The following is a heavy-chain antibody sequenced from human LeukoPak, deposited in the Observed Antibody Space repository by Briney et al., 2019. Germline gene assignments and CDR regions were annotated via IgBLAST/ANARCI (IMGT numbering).Heavy chain of an antibody. CDR3: ARLGGSPFDY. CDR2: IYYSGST. Sequence: SETLSLTCTVSGGSISSYYWSWIRQPPGKGLEWIGYIYYSGSTNYNPSLMSRVTISVDTSKNQFSLKLSSVTAADTAVYYCARLGGSPFDYWGQGTLVTVSS. J-gene: IGHJ4*02. CDR1: GGSISSYY. D-gene: IGHD1-26*01. V-gene: IGHV4-59*08.